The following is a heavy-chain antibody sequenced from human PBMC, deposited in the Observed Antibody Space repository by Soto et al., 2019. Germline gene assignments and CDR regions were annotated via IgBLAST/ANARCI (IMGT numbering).Heavy chain of an antibody. CDR2: ISGTSDAA. V-gene: IGHV3-23*01. CDR3: GKYSGSYPVYNGMNL. J-gene: IGHJ6*02. Sequence: EVQLLESGGGLVRPGGSLRLSCAASGFPFSTSAMNWVRQAPGKGLEWVSIISGTSDAAHYAESVKGRLTSSRDNSKNTLYLQMNSLRAEDTAVYYCGKYSGSYPVYNGMNLWGQGTTVTVSS. D-gene: IGHD1-26*01. CDR1: GFPFSTSA.